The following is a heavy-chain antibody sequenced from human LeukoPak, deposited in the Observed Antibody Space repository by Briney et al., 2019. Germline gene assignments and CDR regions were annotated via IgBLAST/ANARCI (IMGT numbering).Heavy chain of an antibody. D-gene: IGHD2-2*02. CDR3: ARAGYCSSTSCYTFDY. CDR2: ISSSSSYI. J-gene: IGHJ4*02. V-gene: IGHV3-21*01. Sequence: PGGSLRLSCAASGFTFSSYNMNWVRQAPGKGLEWVSSISSSSSYIYYADSVKGRFTISRDNAKNSLYLQMNSLRAEDTAVYYCARAGYCSSTSCYTFDYWGQGTLVTVSS. CDR1: GFTFSSYN.